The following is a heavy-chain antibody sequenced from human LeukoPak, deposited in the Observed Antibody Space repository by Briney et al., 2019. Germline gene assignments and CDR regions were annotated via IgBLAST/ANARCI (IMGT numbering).Heavy chain of an antibody. CDR1: GGSLSGYY. V-gene: IGHV4-34*01. CDR2: ISHSGST. Sequence: PSETLSLTCAVYGGSLSGYYWNWIRQPPGKGLEWIGEISHSGSTNYNPSLKSRVTISVDTSKNQFSLKLSSVTAADTAVYYCARGSYDYGSGSYYWFDPWGQGTLVTVSS. D-gene: IGHD3-10*01. CDR3: ARGSYDYGSGSYYWFDP. J-gene: IGHJ5*02.